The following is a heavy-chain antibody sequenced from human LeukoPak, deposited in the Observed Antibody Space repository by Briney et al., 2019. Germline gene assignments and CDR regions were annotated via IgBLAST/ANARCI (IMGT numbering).Heavy chain of an antibody. CDR2: INHSGST. J-gene: IGHJ4*02. CDR1: GGSFSGYY. V-gene: IGHV4-34*01. Sequence: SETLSLTCAVYGGSFSGYYWSWIRQPPGKGLEWIGEINHSGSTNYDPSLKSRVTISVDTSKNQFSLKLSSVTAADTAVYYCARGQLLDYWGQGTLVTVSS. CDR3: ARGQLLDY.